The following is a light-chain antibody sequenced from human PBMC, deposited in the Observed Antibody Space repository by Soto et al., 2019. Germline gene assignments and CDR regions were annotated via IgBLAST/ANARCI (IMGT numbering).Light chain of an antibody. V-gene: IGLV1-40*01. CDR2: GNS. CDR3: QSHDSSLSGSV. CDR1: SSNIGAGYD. J-gene: IGLJ1*01. Sequence: QSVLTQPPSVSGAPGQRVTISCNGNSSNIGAGYDVHWYQQLPGTAPKLLIYGNSNRPSGVPDRFSGSKSGTSASLAITGLQAEDEADYYCQSHDSSLSGSVFGTGTKLTVL.